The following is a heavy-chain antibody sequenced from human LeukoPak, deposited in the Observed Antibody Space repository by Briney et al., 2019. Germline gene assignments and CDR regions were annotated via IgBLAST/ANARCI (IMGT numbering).Heavy chain of an antibody. CDR1: GLTVSSNY. D-gene: IGHD3-22*01. CDR3: ARAPFIYDSSGDSFDI. Sequence: GGSLRLSCTASGLTVSSNYMSWVRQAPGKGLEWVSVIYSGGSTYYADSVKGRFTVSRDNSKNTLYLQMNSLRAEDTAVYYCARAPFIYDSSGDSFDIWGQGTMVTVSS. J-gene: IGHJ3*02. V-gene: IGHV3-66*01. CDR2: IYSGGST.